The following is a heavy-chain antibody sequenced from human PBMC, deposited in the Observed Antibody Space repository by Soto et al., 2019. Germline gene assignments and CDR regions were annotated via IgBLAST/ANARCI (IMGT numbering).Heavy chain of an antibody. CDR3: ARDRAVTTSYGMDV. CDR1: GYTLTSYG. CDR2: ISAYNGKT. J-gene: IGHJ6*02. D-gene: IGHD4-17*01. V-gene: IGHV1-18*01. Sequence: GASVKVSCKASGYTLTSYGITWVRQAPGQGLEWMGWISAYNGKTNYAQKLQGRVTMTTDTSTSTAYMDLRSLRSDDTAVYYCARDRAVTTSYGMDVWGQGTTVTVSS.